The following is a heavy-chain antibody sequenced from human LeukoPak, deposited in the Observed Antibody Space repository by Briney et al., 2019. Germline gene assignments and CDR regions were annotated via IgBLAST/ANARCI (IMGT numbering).Heavy chain of an antibody. V-gene: IGHV1-2*02. D-gene: IGHD3-10*01. CDR2: INPNSGGT. CDR3: ARGDTVRVIAWWFDP. J-gene: IGHJ5*02. CDR1: GYTFTCYY. Sequence: GASVKVSCKASGYTFTCYYMHWVRQAPGQGREWMGWINPNSGGTNYAQKFQGRVTMTRDTSISTAYMELSRQRSDDTAGYYCARGDTVRVIAWWFDPGGQGTLVTVSS.